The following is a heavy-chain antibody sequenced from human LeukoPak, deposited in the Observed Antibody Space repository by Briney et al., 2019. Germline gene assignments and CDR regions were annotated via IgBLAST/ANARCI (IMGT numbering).Heavy chain of an antibody. V-gene: IGHV3-21*01. D-gene: IGHD3-22*01. J-gene: IGHJ3*02. CDR3: ARDHYDGSGSKDAFDI. Sequence: GGSLRLSCAASGFTFSSYSMNWVRQAPGKGLEWVSSISSSSSYIYYADSVKGRFTISRDNAKNSLYLQMNSLRAEDTAVYYCARDHYDGSGSKDAFDIWGQGTMVTASS. CDR1: GFTFSSYS. CDR2: ISSSSSYI.